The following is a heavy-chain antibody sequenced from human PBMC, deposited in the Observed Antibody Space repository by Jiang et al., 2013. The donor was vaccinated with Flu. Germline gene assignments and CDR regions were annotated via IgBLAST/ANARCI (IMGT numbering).Heavy chain of an antibody. CDR3: AKDPQGDSSWTDKVFDY. J-gene: IGHJ4*02. Sequence: VQLLESGGGVVQPGRSLRLSCAASGFTFSSYGMHWVRQAPGKGLEWVALISYDGSNKYYADSVKGRFTISRDNSKNTLYLQMSSLRAEDTAVYYCAKDPQGDSSWTDKVFDYWGQG. CDR2: ISYDGSNK. D-gene: IGHD6-13*01. V-gene: IGHV3-30*18. CDR1: GFTFSSYG.